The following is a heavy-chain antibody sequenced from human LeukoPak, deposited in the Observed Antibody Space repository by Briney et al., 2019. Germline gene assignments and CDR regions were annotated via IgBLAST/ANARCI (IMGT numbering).Heavy chain of an antibody. CDR1: GGSFSGYY. CDR2: INHSGST. J-gene: IGHJ4*02. V-gene: IGHV4-34*01. Sequence: PSETLSLTCAVCGGSFSGYYWSWIRQPPGKGLEWIGEINHSGSTNYNPSLKSRVTISVDTSKNQFSLKLSSVTAADAAVYYCARVPWYYFDYWGQGTLVTVSS. CDR3: ARVPWYYFDY.